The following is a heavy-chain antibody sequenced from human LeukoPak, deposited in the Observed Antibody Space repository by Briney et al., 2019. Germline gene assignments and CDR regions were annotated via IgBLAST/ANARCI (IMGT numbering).Heavy chain of an antibody. D-gene: IGHD6-19*01. V-gene: IGHV3-21*01. J-gene: IGHJ4*02. CDR1: GFTFSSYS. CDR3: ATSGWSNFDY. CDR2: ISSSSSYI. Sequence: GGSLRLSCAASGFTFSSYSMNWVRQAPGKGLEWVSSISSSSSYIYYADSVKGRFTISRENAKNSLYLQMNSLRAEDTAVYYCATSGWSNFDYWGQGTLVTVSS.